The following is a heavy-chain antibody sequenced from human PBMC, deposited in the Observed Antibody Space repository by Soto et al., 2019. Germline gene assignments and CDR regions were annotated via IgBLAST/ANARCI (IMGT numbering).Heavy chain of an antibody. Sequence: GASVKVSCKASGGTFSSYAISWVRQAPGQGLEWMGGIIPIFGTANYAQKFQGRVTITADESTSTAYMELSSLRSEDTAVYYCASSGSDLVTRAVAGTLYYWGQGTLVTVSS. D-gene: IGHD6-19*01. V-gene: IGHV1-69*13. J-gene: IGHJ4*02. CDR2: IIPIFGTA. CDR1: GGTFSSYA. CDR3: ASSGSDLVTRAVAGTLYY.